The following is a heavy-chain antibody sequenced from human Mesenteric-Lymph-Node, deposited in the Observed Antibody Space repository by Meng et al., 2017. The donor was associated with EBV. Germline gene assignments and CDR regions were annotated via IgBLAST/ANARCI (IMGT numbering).Heavy chain of an antibody. D-gene: IGHD4-17*01. CDR2: ILYDGSNQ. CDR3: ARADYGDYSGYFAY. CDR1: GFTFTSYL. J-gene: IGHJ4*02. V-gene: IGHV3-30-3*01. Sequence: QVQLVESGGGVVQPGRSLRLSCSASGFTFTSYLMHWVRQAPGKGLEWVAVILYDGSNQYYADSVKGRFTISRDISKNTLYLQMNSLRPDDTAIYYCARADYGDYSGYFAYWGQGVRVTVAS.